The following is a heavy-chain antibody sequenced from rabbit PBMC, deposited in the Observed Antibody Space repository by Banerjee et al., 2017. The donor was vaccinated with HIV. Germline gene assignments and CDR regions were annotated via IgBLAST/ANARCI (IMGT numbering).Heavy chain of an antibody. CDR1: GFSFSSSYD. Sequence: QSLEESGGDLVKPGASLTLTCTASGFSFSSSYDMCWVRQAPEKGLELIACIYSSGSTYYASWAKGRFTISKTSSTTVTLQMTSLTAADTATYFCARINFYYWDLWGQGTLVTVS. J-gene: IGHJ3*01. CDR3: ARINFYYWDL. CDR2: IYSSGST. D-gene: IGHD1-1*01. V-gene: IGHV1S40*01.